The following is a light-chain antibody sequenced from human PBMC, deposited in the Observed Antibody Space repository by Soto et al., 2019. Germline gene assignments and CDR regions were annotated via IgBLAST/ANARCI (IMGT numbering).Light chain of an antibody. CDR1: RSNIGSNA. CDR3: AAWDDSLNARGV. CDR2: NDN. J-gene: IGLJ3*02. V-gene: IGLV1-44*01. Sequence: QSVLTQPPSASGTPGQRVTISCSGSRSNIGSNAVSWYQQLPGTAPKLLIYNDNQRPSGVPDRFSASKSGTSASLAICGLQSEDEADYYCAAWDDSLNARGVFGGGTKLTVL.